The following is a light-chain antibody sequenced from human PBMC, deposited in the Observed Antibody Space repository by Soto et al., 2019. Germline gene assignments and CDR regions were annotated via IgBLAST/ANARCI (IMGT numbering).Light chain of an antibody. CDR1: KSDIGVYDF. J-gene: IGLJ1*01. CDR2: EVV. CDR3: KSYAGSNTYV. V-gene: IGLV2-8*01. Sequence: QSALTQPPSASGSPGQSVTISCTGTKSDIGVYDFVSWYQHHPGKAPRLIIYEVVQWPSGVSDRFSGSKSGNTASLTVSGLQAADEADYFCKSYAGSNTYVFGSGTKVTVL.